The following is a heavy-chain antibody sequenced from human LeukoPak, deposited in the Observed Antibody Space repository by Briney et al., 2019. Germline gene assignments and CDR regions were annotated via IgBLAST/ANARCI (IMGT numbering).Heavy chain of an antibody. J-gene: IGHJ3*02. V-gene: IGHV1-24*01. CDR1: GYTLTELS. CDR2: FDPEDGET. CDR3: ATCRDLRWCDAFDI. D-gene: IGHD4-23*01. Sequence: ASVKVSYKVSGYTLTELSMHWVRQAPGKGLEWMGGFDPEDGETIYAQKFQGRVTMTEDTSTDTAYMELSSLRSEDTAVYYCATCRDLRWCDAFDIWGQGTMVTVSS.